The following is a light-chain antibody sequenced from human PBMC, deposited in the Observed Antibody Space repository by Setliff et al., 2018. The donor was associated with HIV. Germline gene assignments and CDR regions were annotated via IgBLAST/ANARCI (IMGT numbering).Light chain of an antibody. CDR3: CSYAGSYTYV. CDR1: SSDVGGYNY. V-gene: IGLV2-11*01. Sequence: QSALTQPASVSGSPGQSITISCAETSSDVGGYNYVSWYQQHPGKAPKLMISDVSKRPSGVPDRFPGSKSGNTASLTISGLQAEDEADYYCCSYAGSYTYVFGTGTKVTVL. CDR2: DVS. J-gene: IGLJ1*01.